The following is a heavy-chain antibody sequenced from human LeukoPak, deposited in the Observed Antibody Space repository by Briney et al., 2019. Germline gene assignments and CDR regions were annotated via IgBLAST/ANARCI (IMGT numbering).Heavy chain of an antibody. D-gene: IGHD3-10*01. CDR1: GFTFSDYY. Sequence: GGSLRLSCAASGFTFSDYYMSWIRQAPGKGLEWVSYISSSGSTIYYADSVKGRSTISRDNTKNSLFLQMNSLRAEDTAVYYCARDYGSGSYYAFDIWGQGTMVTVSS. CDR3: ARDYGSGSYYAFDI. CDR2: ISSSGSTI. V-gene: IGHV3-11*01. J-gene: IGHJ3*02.